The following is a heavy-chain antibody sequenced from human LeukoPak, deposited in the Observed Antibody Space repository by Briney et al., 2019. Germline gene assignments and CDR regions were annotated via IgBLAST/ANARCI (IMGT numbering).Heavy chain of an antibody. CDR3: AKDSSGYYWDY. CDR2: ISWDGGST. J-gene: IGHJ4*02. V-gene: IGHV3-43D*03. CDR1: GFTFDDYA. Sequence: PGGSLRLSCAASGFTFDDYAMHWVRQAPGKGLEWVSLISWDGGSTYYADSAKGRFTISRDNSKNSLYLQMNSLRAEDTALYYCAKDSSGYYWDYWGQGTLVTVSS. D-gene: IGHD3-22*01.